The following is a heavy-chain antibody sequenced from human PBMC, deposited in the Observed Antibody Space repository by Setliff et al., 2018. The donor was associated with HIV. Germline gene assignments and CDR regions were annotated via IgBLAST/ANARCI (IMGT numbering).Heavy chain of an antibody. J-gene: IGHJ6*02. V-gene: IGHV1-18*01. CDR3: ARASTALTYYGMDV. CDR1: GYSFSTYG. Sequence: ASVKVSCKASGYSFSTYGISWVRQAPGQGLEWMGWINVYNGNTNYAQKLQGRVTMTTDTSTDTAYMELRSLRSDDTAVYYCARASTALTYYGMDVWGQGTTVTVSS. CDR2: INVYNGNT.